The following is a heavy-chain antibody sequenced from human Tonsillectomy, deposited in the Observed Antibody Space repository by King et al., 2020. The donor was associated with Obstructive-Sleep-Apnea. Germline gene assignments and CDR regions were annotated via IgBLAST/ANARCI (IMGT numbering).Heavy chain of an antibody. V-gene: IGHV3-23*04. J-gene: IGHJ4*02. CDR2: ISGSGGST. CDR3: AKEEVYNYGDFYFDY. CDR1: GFSFSIYA. D-gene: IGHD4-17*01. Sequence: VQLVESGGGLLQPGGSLRLSCAASGFSFSIYAMSWVRQAPGKGLEWVSGISGSGGSTYYTDSGKGRFTISRDNSKNTLHLQMNSLRAEDTAVYYCAKEEVYNYGDFYFDYWGQGTLVTVSS.